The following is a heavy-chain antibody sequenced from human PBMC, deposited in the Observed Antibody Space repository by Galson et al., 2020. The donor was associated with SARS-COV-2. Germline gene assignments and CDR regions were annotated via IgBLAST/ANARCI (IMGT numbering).Heavy chain of an antibody. CDR1: GGSISSYY. CDR2: IYYSGST. CDR3: ARLLVPPGCSGGSCYSPWARWDYYYMDV. V-gene: IGHV4-59*08. Sequence: SETLSLTCTVSGGSISSYYWSWILQPPGKGLAWIGYIYYSGSTNYNPSLKSRVTISVDTSKNQFSLKLSSVTAADTAVYYCARLLVPPGCSGGSCYSPWARWDYYYMDVWGKGTTVTVSS. J-gene: IGHJ6*03. D-gene: IGHD2-15*01.